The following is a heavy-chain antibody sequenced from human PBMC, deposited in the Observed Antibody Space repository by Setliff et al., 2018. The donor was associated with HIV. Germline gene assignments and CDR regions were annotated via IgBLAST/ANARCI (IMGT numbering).Heavy chain of an antibody. CDR3: TTLVGANPYHDAFDI. CDR1: GFNFNKVW. D-gene: IGHD1-26*01. V-gene: IGHV3-15*07. CDR2: IKSDRDGGTT. J-gene: IGHJ3*02. Sequence: GESLKISCAASGFNFNKVWMNWVRQAPGKGLEWIGRIKSDRDGGTTDYSAPVKGRFTMSADDSRTTLYLQMDSLKTEDTAVYYCTTLVGANPYHDAFDIWGQGTMVTVSS.